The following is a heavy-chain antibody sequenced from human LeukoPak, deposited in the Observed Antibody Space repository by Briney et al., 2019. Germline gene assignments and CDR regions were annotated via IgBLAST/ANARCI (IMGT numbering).Heavy chain of an antibody. J-gene: IGHJ4*02. Sequence: SETLSLTCTVSGGSISSYYWSWIRQPAGKGLQWIGRIYTSGTTNYNPSLKSRLTMSIDTSKNQFSLRLSSVTAADTAVYSCVREGTYCTHGVCYEYWGQGTLVTVSS. CDR1: GGSISSYY. CDR2: IYTSGTT. V-gene: IGHV4-4*07. CDR3: VREGTYCTHGVCYEY. D-gene: IGHD2-8*01.